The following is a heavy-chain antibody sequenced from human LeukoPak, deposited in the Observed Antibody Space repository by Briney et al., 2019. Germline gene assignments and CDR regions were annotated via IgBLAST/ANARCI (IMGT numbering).Heavy chain of an antibody. D-gene: IGHD3-22*01. J-gene: IGHJ4*02. V-gene: IGHV3-33*01. CDR2: IWSDGSNK. CDR1: GFTFSTYG. CDR3: AGDNYYDSSGYGY. Sequence: GGSLRLSCAASGFTFSTYGMHWVRQAPGKGLEWVAVIWSDGSNKDYADSVKGRFTISRDNSKNSLFLQMNSLRAEDTAVYYCAGDNYYDSSGYGYWGQGTLVTVSS.